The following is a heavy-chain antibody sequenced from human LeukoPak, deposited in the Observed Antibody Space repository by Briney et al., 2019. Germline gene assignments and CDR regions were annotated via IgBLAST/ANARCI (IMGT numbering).Heavy chain of an antibody. CDR1: GFPVSSNY. Sequence: GGSLRLSFAASGFPVSSNYMSWVRPAPGEGVEWVSVIYSGGSTYYADSVKGRFTISRDNSKNTLYPQMNSLRAEDTAVYYCACGYSYTNMDVWGKGTTVTVSS. CDR3: ACGYSYTNMDV. CDR2: IYSGGST. J-gene: IGHJ6*03. V-gene: IGHV3-66*02. D-gene: IGHD5-18*01.